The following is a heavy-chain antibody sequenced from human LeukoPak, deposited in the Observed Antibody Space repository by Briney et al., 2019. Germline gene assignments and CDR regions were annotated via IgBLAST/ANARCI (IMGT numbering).Heavy chain of an antibody. CDR2: IGSTSTYM. V-gene: IGHV3-21*01. CDR1: GSTFTGYA. D-gene: IGHD5-24*01. Sequence: GGSLRLSCAASGSTFTGYALNWVRQAPGKGLEWVSSIGSTSTYMYYADSMKGRFTISRDPAKNSLYLQMNSLRPEDTAVYFCARLLGQGDGYKAFDWWGQGTLVTVSS. J-gene: IGHJ4*02. CDR3: ARLLGQGDGYKAFDW.